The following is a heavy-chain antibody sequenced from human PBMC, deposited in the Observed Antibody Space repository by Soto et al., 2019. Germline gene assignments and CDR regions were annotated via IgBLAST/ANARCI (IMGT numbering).Heavy chain of an antibody. CDR1: GFIFSSYT. Sequence: GSLLLACAASGFIFSSYTMHWVRQAPGKGLEWVGVITYDGSNQYYADSVKGRFTISRDNSRNMLFLQMNSLRPDDTAVYYCARAPSGSYPEFDYWGQGTLVTVSS. D-gene: IGHD1-26*01. CDR3: ARAPSGSYPEFDY. J-gene: IGHJ4*02. CDR2: ITYDGSNQ. V-gene: IGHV3-30-3*01.